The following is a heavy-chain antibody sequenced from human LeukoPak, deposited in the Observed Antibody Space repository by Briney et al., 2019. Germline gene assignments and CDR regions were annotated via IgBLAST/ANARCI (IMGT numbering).Heavy chain of an antibody. CDR3: ARGGTGDSGYDPGDWFDP. Sequence: PSETLSLTCTVSGGSISSYYWSWIRQPPGKGLEWIGYFYYSGSTNYNPSLKSRVTISVDTSKNQFSLKLSSVTAADTAVYYCARGGTGDSGYDPGDWFDPWGRGTLVTVSS. CDR2: FYYSGST. J-gene: IGHJ5*02. D-gene: IGHD5-12*01. CDR1: GGSISSYY. V-gene: IGHV4-59*01.